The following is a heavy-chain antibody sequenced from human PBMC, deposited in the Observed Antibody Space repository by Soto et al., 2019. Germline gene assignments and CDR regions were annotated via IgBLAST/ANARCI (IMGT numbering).Heavy chain of an antibody. V-gene: IGHV3-33*01. CDR2: IWYDGSNK. Sequence: QVQLVESGGGVVQPGRSLRLSCAASGFTFSSYGMHWVRQAPGKGLEWVAVIWYDGSNKYYADSVKGRFTISRDNSKNTLYLQMNSLRAEDTAVYYCARGPQMGWYRYWGQGTLVTVSS. CDR3: ARGPQMGWYRY. J-gene: IGHJ4*02. CDR1: GFTFSSYG. D-gene: IGHD6-19*01.